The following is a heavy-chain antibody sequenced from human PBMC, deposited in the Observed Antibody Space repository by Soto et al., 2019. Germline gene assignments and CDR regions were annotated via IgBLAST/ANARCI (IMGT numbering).Heavy chain of an antibody. V-gene: IGHV1-18*01. CDR1: GYTFNFYG. J-gene: IGHJ4*02. D-gene: IGHD3-10*01. CDR3: ARIGGSPGHESPDFDS. Sequence: ASVKVSCKASGYTFNFYGITWVRQAPGQGLEWMGWISGFNGNTNYAADLQGRVTMTTDTSTSTAYMGLRGLRSDDTAVYYCARIGGSPGHESPDFDSWGQGTLVTVSS. CDR2: ISGFNGNT.